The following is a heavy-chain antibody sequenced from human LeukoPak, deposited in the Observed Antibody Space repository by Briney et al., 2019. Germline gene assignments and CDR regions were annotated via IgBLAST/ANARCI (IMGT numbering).Heavy chain of an antibody. J-gene: IGHJ3*02. CDR3: AGETSRDAFDI. CDR1: GFTFRDYE. CDR2: INSDGSST. V-gene: IGHV3-74*01. Sequence: GGSLRLSCVVSGFTFRDYEMNWVRQAPGKGLVWVSRINSDGSSTSYADSVKGRFTISRDNAKNTLYLQMSSLRAEDTAVYYCAGETSRDAFDIWGQGTMVTVSS.